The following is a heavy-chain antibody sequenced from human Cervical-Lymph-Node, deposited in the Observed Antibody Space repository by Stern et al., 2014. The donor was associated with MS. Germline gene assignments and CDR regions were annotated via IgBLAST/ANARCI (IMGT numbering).Heavy chain of an antibody. D-gene: IGHD3-3*01. Sequence: MQLAESGAGLKKPGASVKVSCKASGFTFTSFAVNLVRQAPVQGLEWVAWNDASAGNRTYAQGFKGRFVFSLDTSVSPAFLQITSLKAEDTAVYYCAIHSYDRFFDYWGQGTQVTVSS. CDR3: AIHSYDRFFDY. CDR1: GFTFTSFA. J-gene: IGHJ4*02. CDR2: NDASAGNR. V-gene: IGHV7-4-1*02.